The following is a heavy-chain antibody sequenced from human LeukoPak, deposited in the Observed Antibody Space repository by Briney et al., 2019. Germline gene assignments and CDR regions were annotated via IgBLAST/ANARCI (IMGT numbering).Heavy chain of an antibody. J-gene: IGHJ4*02. CDR1: GGSISSFY. CDR2: IYHSGST. V-gene: IGHV4-59*01. CDR3: AAYSSSSHFDY. Sequence: SETLSLTCTVSGGSISSFYWSWIRQPPRKGLEWIGYIYHSGSTNYNPSLKSRVTISLDTSKNQFSLRLSSVTAADTAVYYCAAYSSSSHFDYWGQGTLVTISS. D-gene: IGHD6-6*01.